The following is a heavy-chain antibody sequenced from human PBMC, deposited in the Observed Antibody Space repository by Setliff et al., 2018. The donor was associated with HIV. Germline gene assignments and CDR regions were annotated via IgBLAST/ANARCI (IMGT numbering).Heavy chain of an antibody. CDR1: GGSIRTHY. V-gene: IGHV4-59*11. J-gene: IGHJ6*03. CDR3: ASAGHRPRNYYYYYMDV. Sequence: PSETLSLTCTVSGGSIRTHYWSWIRKSPGKGLEHIGYFFYGRGTTNYSPSLKSRVTISADKSKNQLSLILNTVTAADTAVYYCASAGHRPRNYYYYYMDVWGKGTTVTVSS. CDR2: FFYGRGTT.